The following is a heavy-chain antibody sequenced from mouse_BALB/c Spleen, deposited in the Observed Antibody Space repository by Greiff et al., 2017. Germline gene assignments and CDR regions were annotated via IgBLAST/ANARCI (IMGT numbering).Heavy chain of an antibody. V-gene: IGHV1S127*01. D-gene: IGHD1-1*01. CDR1: GYTFTSYW. Sequence: VKLMESGPELVRPGASVKMSCKASGYTFTSYWMHWVKQRPGQGLEWIGMIDPSNSETRLNQKFKDKATLNVDKSSNTAYMQLSSLTSEDSAVYYCARDYYGTSPDFDYWGQGTTLTVSS. CDR2: IDPSNSET. J-gene: IGHJ2*01. CDR3: ARDYYGTSPDFDY.